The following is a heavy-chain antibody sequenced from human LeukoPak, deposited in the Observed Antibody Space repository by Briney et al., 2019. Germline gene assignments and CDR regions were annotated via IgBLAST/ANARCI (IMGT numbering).Heavy chain of an antibody. J-gene: IGHJ4*02. CDR2: IYSGGST. D-gene: IGHD2-21*02. CDR3: ARAAYCGGDCYSDY. V-gene: IGHV3-66*01. Sequence: GGSLRLSRAASGFTVSSNYMSWVRQAPGKGLEWVSVIYSGGSTYYADSVKGRFTISRDNSKNTLYLQMNSLRAEDTAVYYCARAAYCGGDCYSDYWGQGTLVTVSS. CDR1: GFTVSSNY.